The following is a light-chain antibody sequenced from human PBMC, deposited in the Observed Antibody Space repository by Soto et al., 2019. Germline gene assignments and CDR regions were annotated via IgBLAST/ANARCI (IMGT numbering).Light chain of an antibody. CDR3: QQSYSTPLT. CDR1: QPISTS. V-gene: IGKV1-39*01. CDR2: ALS. Sequence: DIQVTQSPSSLSASIGDRVIITCQASQPISTSLHWFQQKPGKAPKLLIYALSTLQIGVPSRFSGSGTGTEFALIISSLQPEDVGEYFCQQSYSTPLTFGGGTKVQI. J-gene: IGKJ4*01.